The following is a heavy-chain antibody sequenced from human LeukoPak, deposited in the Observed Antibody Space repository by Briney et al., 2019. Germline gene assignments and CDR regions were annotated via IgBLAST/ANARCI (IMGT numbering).Heavy chain of an antibody. D-gene: IGHD1-1*01. J-gene: IGHJ4*02. Sequence: PGRSLRLSCAASGFTFSSYGMHWVRQAPGKGLEWVAVISYDGSNKYYADSVKGRFTISRDNSKNTLYLQMNSLRAEDTAVYYCAKAHKRQYNYFDYWGQGTLVTVSS. CDR1: GFTFSSYG. V-gene: IGHV3-30*18. CDR2: ISYDGSNK. CDR3: AKAHKRQYNYFDY.